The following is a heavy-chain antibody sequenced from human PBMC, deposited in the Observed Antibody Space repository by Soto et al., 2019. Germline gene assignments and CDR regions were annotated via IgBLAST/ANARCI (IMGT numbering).Heavy chain of an antibody. D-gene: IGHD6-6*01. V-gene: IGHV3-23*01. CDR2: ISGSGGGT. Sequence: GGSLRLSCAATGFTFSSYAMSWVRQAPGKGLEWVSVISGSGGGTYYADSVKGRFTISRDKSKNTLYLQMNSLRVEDTAVFYCAKTAADRPNLYLDSWGQGTLVTVSS. CDR1: GFTFSSYA. CDR3: AKTAADRPNLYLDS. J-gene: IGHJ4*02.